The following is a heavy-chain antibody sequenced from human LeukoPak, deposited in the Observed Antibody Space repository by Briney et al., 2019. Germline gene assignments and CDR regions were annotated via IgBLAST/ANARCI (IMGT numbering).Heavy chain of an antibody. CDR3: ATEIRGVITL. D-gene: IGHD3-10*01. V-gene: IGHV4-34*01. J-gene: IGHJ4*02. CDR1: GGSFSGYY. CDR2: INRGGST. Sequence: NPSETLSLTCTVYGGSFSGYYWGWIRQPPGKGLEWIEEINRGGSTDYNPSLKSRLTISVDTSKNQFSLKVNSLTAADTAVYYCATEIRGVITLGGQGTLVTVSS.